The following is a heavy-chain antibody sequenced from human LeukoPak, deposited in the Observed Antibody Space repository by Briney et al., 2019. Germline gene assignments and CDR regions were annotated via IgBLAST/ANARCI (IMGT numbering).Heavy chain of an antibody. Sequence: GASVKVSCKASGYTFTSYGISWVRQAPGQGLEWMGWINPNSGGTNYAQKFQGRVTMTRDTSISTAYMELSRLRSDDTAVYYCAGSSGWFVFDYWGQGTLVTVSS. J-gene: IGHJ4*02. CDR1: GYTFTSYG. CDR3: AGSSGWFVFDY. D-gene: IGHD6-19*01. CDR2: INPNSGGT. V-gene: IGHV1-2*02.